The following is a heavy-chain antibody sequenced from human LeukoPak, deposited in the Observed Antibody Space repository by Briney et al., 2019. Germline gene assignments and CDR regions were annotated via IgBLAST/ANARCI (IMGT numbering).Heavy chain of an antibody. Sequence: PSETLSLTCAVYGGSFSGYYWSWLGQPPGKGLEWVGEINNSGSTNYNPSLKRRVTISVNTSKNQFSLKLSSVTAADTAVYYCARRYSSIFFGYWGQGTLVTVSS. D-gene: IGHD6-13*01. V-gene: IGHV4-34*01. CDR1: GGSFSGYY. CDR3: ARRYSSIFFGY. CDR2: INNSGST. J-gene: IGHJ4*02.